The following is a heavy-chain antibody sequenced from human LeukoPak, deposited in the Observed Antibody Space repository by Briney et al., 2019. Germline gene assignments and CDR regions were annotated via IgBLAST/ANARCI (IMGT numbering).Heavy chain of an antibody. CDR3: ARDPVHYYDTSGYWSY. Sequence: ASVKVSCKASGYSFSSYGISWVRQAPGQGLEWMGWISAYDGNTNYAQKLQGRVTMTTDKSTGTAYMELRSLRSDDTAVYYCARDPVHYYDTSGYWSYWGQGTLVTVSS. J-gene: IGHJ4*02. CDR1: GYSFSSYG. CDR2: ISAYDGNT. D-gene: IGHD3-22*01. V-gene: IGHV1-18*01.